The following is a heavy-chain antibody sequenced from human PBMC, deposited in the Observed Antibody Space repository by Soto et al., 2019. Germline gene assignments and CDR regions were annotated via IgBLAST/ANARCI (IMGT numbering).Heavy chain of an antibody. D-gene: IGHD6-13*01. CDR3: ARVSATGTRSFDP. J-gene: IGHJ5*02. Sequence: QVQLQESGTGLVKPSQNLSLTCTVSGGSFSSGAYYWTWVRRHPGMGVEWIGYISYRGTPYYHPSLKSRLTISVDASKKQFSLRLSSVTAADTAVYYCARVSATGTRSFDPWGQGTLVIVSS. CDR1: GGSFSSGAYY. V-gene: IGHV4-31*03. CDR2: ISYRGTP.